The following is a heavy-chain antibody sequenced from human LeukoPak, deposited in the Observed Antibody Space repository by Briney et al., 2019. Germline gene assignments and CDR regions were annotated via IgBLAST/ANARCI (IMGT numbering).Heavy chain of an antibody. CDR2: ISAYNGNT. D-gene: IGHD6-19*01. CDR3: AREWDSSGWYYFDY. CDR1: GYTFTSYG. J-gene: IGHJ4*02. Sequence: ASVKVSCKTSGYTFTSYGISWVRQAPGQGLEWMGWISAYNGNTNYAQKLQGRVTMTTDTSTSTAYMELRSLRSDDTAVYYCAREWDSSGWYYFDYWGQGTLVTVSS. V-gene: IGHV1-18*01.